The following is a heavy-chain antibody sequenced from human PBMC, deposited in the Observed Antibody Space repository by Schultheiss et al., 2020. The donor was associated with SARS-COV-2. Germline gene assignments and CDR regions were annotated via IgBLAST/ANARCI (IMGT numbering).Heavy chain of an antibody. CDR1: GFTFSSYS. CDR2: ISSSSSYI. V-gene: IGHV3-21*01. CDR3: ASPIREGDYYYYGMDV. J-gene: IGHJ6*02. Sequence: GGSLRLSCAASGFTFSSYSMNWVRQSPGKGLEWVSSISSSSSYIYYADSVKGRFTISRDNAKNSLYLQMNSLRAEDTAVYYCASPIREGDYYYYGMDVWGQGTTVTVSS. D-gene: IGHD5-12*01.